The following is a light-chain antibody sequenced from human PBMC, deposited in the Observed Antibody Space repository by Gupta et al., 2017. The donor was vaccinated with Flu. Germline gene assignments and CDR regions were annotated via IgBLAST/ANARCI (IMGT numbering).Light chain of an antibody. CDR1: SGSVSTSYY. CDR3: VLYMGSGISYV. Sequence: QTVVTQEPSFSVSPGGTVTLTCGLSSGSVSTSYYPSWFQQTPGQAPRTLIYSTNTRSSGVPDRFSGSILGSKAALTITGAQPDDEPDYYCVLYMGSGISYVFGTGTKVTVL. CDR2: STN. J-gene: IGLJ1*01. V-gene: IGLV8-61*01.